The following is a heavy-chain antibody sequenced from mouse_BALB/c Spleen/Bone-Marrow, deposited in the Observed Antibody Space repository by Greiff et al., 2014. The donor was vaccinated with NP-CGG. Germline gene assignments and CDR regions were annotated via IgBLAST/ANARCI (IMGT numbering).Heavy chain of an antibody. V-gene: IGHV1S41*01. CDR3: ARGGLHYFDY. Sequence: DLVKSGASVKLSCKASGYTFTSYWINWIKQRPGQGLEWIGRIAPGSGSTYYNEMFKGKATLIVDTSSSTAYIQLSSLSSEDSAVYFCARGGLHYFDYWGQGTTLTVSS. CDR1: GYTFTSYW. J-gene: IGHJ2*01. D-gene: IGHD3-3*01. CDR2: IAPGSGST.